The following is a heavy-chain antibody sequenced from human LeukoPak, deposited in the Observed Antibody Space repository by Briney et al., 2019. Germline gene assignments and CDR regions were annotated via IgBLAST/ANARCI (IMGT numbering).Heavy chain of an antibody. CDR3: ATSPGGRWLILPTDFDY. CDR2: IIPIFGTA. J-gene: IGHJ4*02. V-gene: IGHV1-69*01. CDR1: GGTFSSCA. Sequence: SVKVSCKASGGTFSSCAISWVRQAPGQGLEWMGGIIPIFGTANYAQKFQGRVTITADESTSTAYMELSSLRSEDTAVYYCATSPGGRWLILPTDFDYWGQGTLVTVSS. D-gene: IGHD3-16*01.